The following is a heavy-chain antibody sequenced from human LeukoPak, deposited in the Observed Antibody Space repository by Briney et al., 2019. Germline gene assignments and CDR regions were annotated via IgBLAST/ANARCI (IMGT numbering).Heavy chain of an antibody. V-gene: IGHV3-23*01. J-gene: IGHJ4*02. CDR1: GFTFGNYD. CDR3: AKRGLPDY. CDR2: ISATGDST. Sequence: GGSLRLSCAASGFTFGNYDMSWVRQAPGKGLEWVSAISATGDSTYYADCVTGRFSISRDNSKNTLYLQMHSLRVEDTAVYYCAKRGLPDYWGQGTLVTVSS. D-gene: IGHD5-18*01.